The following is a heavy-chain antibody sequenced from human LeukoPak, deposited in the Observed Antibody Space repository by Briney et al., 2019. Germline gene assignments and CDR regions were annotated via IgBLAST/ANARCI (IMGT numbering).Heavy chain of an antibody. D-gene: IGHD5-12*01. V-gene: IGHV4-39*01. CDR3: TSCSIVATTIDY. CDR1: GGSISSSSYY. J-gene: IGHJ4*02. CDR2: IYYSGST. Sequence: SETLSLTCTVSGGSISSSSYYWGWIRQPPGKGLEWIGSIYYSGSTYYNPSLKSRVTISVDTSKNQFTLKLSSVTAADTAVYYCTSCSIVATTIDYWGQGTLVTVSS.